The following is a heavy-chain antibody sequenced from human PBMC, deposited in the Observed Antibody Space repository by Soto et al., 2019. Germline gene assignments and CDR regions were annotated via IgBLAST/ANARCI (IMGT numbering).Heavy chain of an antibody. J-gene: IGHJ4*02. CDR1: GYTFSDYY. D-gene: IGHD1-1*01. Sequence: QVQLVQSGAEVRKPGASVKVSCKASGYTFSDYYIHWVRQAPGQGLEWMGWINPNSGGTKYAPKFQGGVTMTRDTSITTAYMELSRRRSGETAVYYCAREPATAKPEGVDFWGQGTLVTVSS. CDR3: AREPATAKPEGVDF. V-gene: IGHV1-2*02. CDR2: INPNSGGT.